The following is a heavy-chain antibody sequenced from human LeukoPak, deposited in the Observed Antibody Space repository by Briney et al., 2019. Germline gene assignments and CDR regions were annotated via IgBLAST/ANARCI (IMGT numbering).Heavy chain of an antibody. D-gene: IGHD5-12*01. CDR2: INPNSGGT. V-gene: IGHV1-2*02. Sequence: ASVKVSCKASGYTFTTYYVHWVRQAPGQGLEWMGWINPNSGGTNYAQKFQGRVTMTRDTSISTAYMELSRLRSDDTAVYYCARARCGYGFCDFDYWGQGTLVTVSS. CDR1: GYTFTTYY. J-gene: IGHJ4*02. CDR3: ARARCGYGFCDFDY.